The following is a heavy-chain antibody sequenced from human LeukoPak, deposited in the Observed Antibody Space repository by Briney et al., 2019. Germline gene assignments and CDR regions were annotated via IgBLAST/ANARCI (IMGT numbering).Heavy chain of an antibody. CDR2: IYSGGST. D-gene: IGHD3-22*01. CDR1: GFTVCSNY. V-gene: IGHV3-66*02. CDR3: ARAFSSGYMGDDY. J-gene: IGHJ4*02. Sequence: GGSLRLSCAASGFTVCSNYMSWVRQAPGKGLEWVSVIYSGGSTYYADSVKGRFTISRDNSRNTLYLQMNSLRAEDTAVYYCARAFSSGYMGDDYWGQGTLVTVSS.